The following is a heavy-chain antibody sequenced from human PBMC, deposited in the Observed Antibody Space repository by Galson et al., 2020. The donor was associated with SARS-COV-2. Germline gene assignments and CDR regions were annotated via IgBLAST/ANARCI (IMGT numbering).Heavy chain of an antibody. CDR3: ATDSRPYGFGELFYYYGMDV. CDR2: FDPEDGET. V-gene: IGHV1-24*01. CDR1: GYTLTELS. D-gene: IGHD3-10*01. J-gene: IGHJ6*02. Sequence: ASEKVSRKVSGYTLTELSMHWVRQAPGKGLAWMGGFDPEDGETIYAQKFQGRVTMTEDTSTDTAYMELSSLRSEDTAVYYCATDSRPYGFGELFYYYGMDVWGQGTTVTVSS.